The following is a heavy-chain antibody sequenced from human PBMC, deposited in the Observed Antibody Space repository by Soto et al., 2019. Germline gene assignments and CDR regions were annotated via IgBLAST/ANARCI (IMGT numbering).Heavy chain of an antibody. Sequence: EVRLVESGGGLVRPGGSLTLSCAASGFTSSHAWMSWVRQVPGKGLEWVGRIKRKTDGGTTDYAAPLKGRITISRDDSESTLYLHMNSLKTEDTAVYFCAAPFTVLEIVITDEDAFDGFGQGTVVTVSS. CDR2: IKRKTDGGTT. D-gene: IGHD3-22*01. CDR3: AAPFTVLEIVITDEDAFDG. J-gene: IGHJ3*01. V-gene: IGHV3-15*01. CDR1: GFTSSHAW.